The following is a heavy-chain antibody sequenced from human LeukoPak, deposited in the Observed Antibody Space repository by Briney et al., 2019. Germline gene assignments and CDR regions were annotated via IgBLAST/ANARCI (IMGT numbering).Heavy chain of an antibody. J-gene: IGHJ5*02. CDR1: GFTFSSYS. V-gene: IGHV3-21*01. CDR3: ARGYDILTGYYMPGA. CDR2: ISSTSSYI. Sequence: GGSLRLSCAASGFTFSSYSMNWVRQAAGKGLECVSSISSTSSYIYYTDSVKGRFTTSRDNAKNSLYLQMNSLRAEETAVYYCARGYDILTGYYMPGAWGQGTLVTVSS. D-gene: IGHD3-9*01.